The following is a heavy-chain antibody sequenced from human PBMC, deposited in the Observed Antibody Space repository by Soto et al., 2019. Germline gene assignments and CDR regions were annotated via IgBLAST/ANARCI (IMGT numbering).Heavy chain of an antibody. Sequence: GGSLRLSCAASGFTFSTYAMSWVRQAPRKGLEWVSAISGSAGKTYYADSVKGRFTISRDNSKNTLYLQMNSLRADDTGVYYCAKEPRSNGYFDLWGRGTLVTVSS. V-gene: IGHV3-23*01. CDR2: ISGSAGKT. CDR1: GFTFSTYA. CDR3: AKEPRSNGYFDL. J-gene: IGHJ2*01. D-gene: IGHD3-16*01.